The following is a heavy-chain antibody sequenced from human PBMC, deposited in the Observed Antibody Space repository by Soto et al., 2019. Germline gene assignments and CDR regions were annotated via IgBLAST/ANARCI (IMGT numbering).Heavy chain of an antibody. Sequence: EVQLVESGGGLVQPGGSLRLSCAASGFTFSSYSMNWVRQAPGKGLEWVSYISSSSSTIYYADSVKGRFTISRDNAKNSLYLQMNSLRDEDTAVYYCARDQEQLVQGDAFDIWGQGTMVTVSS. V-gene: IGHV3-48*02. CDR2: ISSSSSTI. D-gene: IGHD6-13*01. CDR3: ARDQEQLVQGDAFDI. CDR1: GFTFSSYS. J-gene: IGHJ3*02.